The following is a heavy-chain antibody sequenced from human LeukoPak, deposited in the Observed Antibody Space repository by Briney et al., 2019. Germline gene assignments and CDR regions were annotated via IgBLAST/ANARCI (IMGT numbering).Heavy chain of an antibody. D-gene: IGHD6-25*01. Sequence: VRSLRLSCAASGFSFSNYGMHWVRQAPGKGLEWVAVIWYDGSNKYYADSVKGRFTISRDNSKNTLYLQMNRLRAEDPAVYYCARETSSGGDAFDIWGQGTMVTVSS. CDR3: ARETSSGGDAFDI. CDR1: GFSFSNYG. CDR2: IWYDGSNK. J-gene: IGHJ3*02. V-gene: IGHV3-33*01.